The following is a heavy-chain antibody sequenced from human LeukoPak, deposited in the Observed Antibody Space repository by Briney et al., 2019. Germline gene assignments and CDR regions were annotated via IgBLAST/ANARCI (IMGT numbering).Heavy chain of an antibody. CDR2: IYHSGST. CDR3: ARVKANTAMVTLPYWFDP. V-gene: IGHV4-38-2*02. CDR1: GYSISSGYY. D-gene: IGHD5-18*01. Sequence: PSETLSLTCTVSGYSISSGYYWGWIRQPPGKGLEWIGSIYHSGSTYYNPSLKSRVTISADTSKNQFSLKLSSVTAADTAVYYCARVKANTAMVTLPYWFDPWGQGTLVTVSS. J-gene: IGHJ5*02.